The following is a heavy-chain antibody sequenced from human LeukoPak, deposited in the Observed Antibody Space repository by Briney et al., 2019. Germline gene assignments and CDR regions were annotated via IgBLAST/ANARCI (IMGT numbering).Heavy chain of an antibody. CDR3: PRTSGSLVLIVITNGGYFDS. CDR1: GCTVSNDW. J-gene: IGHJ4*02. Sequence: GGSLRLSCAVYGCTVSNDWMSWVRQAPGRGLEWVANIKNDGSEKYYGDAVKGRFTISRDNAENSLYLQMNSLTVEYTAVYYCPRTSGSLVLIVITNGGYFDSWGQGTLVTVSS. CDR2: IKNDGSEK. D-gene: IGHD2-8*01. V-gene: IGHV3-7*01.